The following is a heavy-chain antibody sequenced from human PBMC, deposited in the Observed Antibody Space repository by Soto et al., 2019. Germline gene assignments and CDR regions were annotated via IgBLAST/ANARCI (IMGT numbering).Heavy chain of an antibody. CDR3: ASSRSTAVIDY. CDR1: GFTFSSYW. CDR2: IKQDGSEK. J-gene: IGHJ4*02. Sequence: QPXGRLRRSCSASGFTFSSYWMSWVRQAPGKGLEWVANIKQDGSEKYYVDSVKGRFTISRDNAKNSLYLQMNSLRAEDTAVYYCASSRSTAVIDYWGQGTLVTVSS. D-gene: IGHD2-21*02. V-gene: IGHV3-7*01.